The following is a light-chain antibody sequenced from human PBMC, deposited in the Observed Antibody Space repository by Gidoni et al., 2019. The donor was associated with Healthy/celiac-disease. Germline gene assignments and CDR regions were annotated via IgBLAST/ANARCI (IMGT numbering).Light chain of an antibody. CDR3: QQYYSTPYT. V-gene: IGKV4-1*01. CDR1: QSVLYSSNNKNY. CDR2: WSS. J-gene: IGKJ2*01. Sequence: DIGMTQYPDSLAVSLGERATINCKSSQSVLYSSNNKNYLAWYQQKPGQPPKLLIYWSSTRESGVPDRFSGSGSGTDFTLTISSLQAEDVAVYYCQQYYSTPYTFXXXTKLEIK.